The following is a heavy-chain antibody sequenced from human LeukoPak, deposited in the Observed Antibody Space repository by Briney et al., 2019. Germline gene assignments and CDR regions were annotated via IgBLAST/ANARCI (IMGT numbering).Heavy chain of an antibody. D-gene: IGHD6-13*01. V-gene: IGHV1-18*01. CDR2: ISAYNGNT. Sequence: ASVKVSXKASGYTFTSYGISWVRQAPGQGLEWMGWISAYNGNTNYAQKLQGRVTMTTDTSTSTAYMELRSLRSDDTAVYYCARGSPGIAAAGNFDYWGQGTLVTVSS. CDR3: ARGSPGIAAAGNFDY. J-gene: IGHJ4*02. CDR1: GYTFTSYG.